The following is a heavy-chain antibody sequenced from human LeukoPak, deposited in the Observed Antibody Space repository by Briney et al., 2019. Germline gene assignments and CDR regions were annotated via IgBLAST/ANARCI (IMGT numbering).Heavy chain of an antibody. CDR1: GGSISSYY. CDR3: ARGPSSRELLSYFDY. Sequence: SETLSLICTVSGGSISSYYWSWIRQPAGKGLEWIGRIYTSGSTNYNPSLKSRVTMSVDTSKNQFSLKLSSVTAADTAVYYCARGPSSRELLSYFDYWGQGTLVTVSS. J-gene: IGHJ4*02. CDR2: IYTSGST. V-gene: IGHV4-4*07. D-gene: IGHD1-26*01.